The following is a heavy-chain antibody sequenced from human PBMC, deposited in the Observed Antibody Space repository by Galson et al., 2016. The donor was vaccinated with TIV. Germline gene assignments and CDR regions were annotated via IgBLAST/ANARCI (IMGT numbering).Heavy chain of an antibody. D-gene: IGHD3-3*01. Sequence: CAISGDSVSSDSAAWNWIRQSPSRGLQWLGRIYHRSRWYTDYAPSVRGRMIITPDTSKNQFSLQLNSVAPEDTAVYYCARATPSVFGIIMTLGYWGQGTLVTVSS. CDR3: ARATPSVFGIIMTLGY. V-gene: IGHV6-1*01. CDR1: GDSVSSDSAA. CDR2: IYHRSRWYT. J-gene: IGHJ4*02.